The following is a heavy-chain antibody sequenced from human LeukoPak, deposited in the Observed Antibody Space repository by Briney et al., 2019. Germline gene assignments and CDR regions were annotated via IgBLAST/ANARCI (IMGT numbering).Heavy chain of an antibody. V-gene: IGHV4-34*01. CDR1: GGSFSAYF. CDR2: IDNRGST. J-gene: IGHJ4*02. CDR3: ARDGADSYD. D-gene: IGHD5-18*01. Sequence: SETLSLTCTVYGGSFSAYFWSWIRQPPGKGLEWIGEIDNRGSTACSQSLKSRVTISIDTSKNQFSLKLTSVTAADTAVYYCARDGADSYDWGQGTLVTVYS.